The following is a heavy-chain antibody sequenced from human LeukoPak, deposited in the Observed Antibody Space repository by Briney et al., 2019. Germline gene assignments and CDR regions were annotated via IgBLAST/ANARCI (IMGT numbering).Heavy chain of an antibody. D-gene: IGHD1-26*01. CDR3: ASGGTYYGAAFDF. CDR2: IKWDGGRT. V-gene: IGHV3-20*04. Sequence: GGSLRLSCAASGFTFDDHGMSWVRQAPGKGLEWVSGIKWDGGRTGYADSVKGRFTISRDNAKNSVYLQMNSLRAEDTALYYCASGGTYYGAAFDFWGQGTLVTVSS. J-gene: IGHJ4*02. CDR1: GFTFDDHG.